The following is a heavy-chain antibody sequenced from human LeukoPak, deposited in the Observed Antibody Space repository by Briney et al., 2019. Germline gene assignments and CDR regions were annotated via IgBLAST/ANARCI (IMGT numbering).Heavy chain of an antibody. CDR2: IYPGDSDT. CDR3: ARHSSAYDSPYDY. J-gene: IGHJ4*02. CDR1: GNSFTSYW. V-gene: IGHV5-51*01. D-gene: IGHD5-12*01. Sequence: GESLKISCKGSGNSFTSYWIGWVRQRPGKGLEWMGIIYPGDSDTRYSPSFQAQVTISADKSIGTAYLQWSSLKASDTAMYYGARHSSAYDSPYDYCGQGTLVTVSS.